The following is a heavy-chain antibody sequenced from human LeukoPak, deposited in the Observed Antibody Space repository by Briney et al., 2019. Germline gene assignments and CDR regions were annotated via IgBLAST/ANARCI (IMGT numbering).Heavy chain of an antibody. V-gene: IGHV3-30*04. CDR1: GFTFSSFP. D-gene: IGHD3-22*01. CDR2: ISYDGSNK. CDR3: ARTLYYYDSTGYIY. Sequence: PGGSLRLSCAASGFTFSSFPMHWVRQAPGKGLEWVAVISYDGSNKYYADSVKGRFTIARDNSKNTLFLQMNSLRTEDTAVYYCARTLYYYDSTGYIYWGQGTLVTVSS. J-gene: IGHJ4*02.